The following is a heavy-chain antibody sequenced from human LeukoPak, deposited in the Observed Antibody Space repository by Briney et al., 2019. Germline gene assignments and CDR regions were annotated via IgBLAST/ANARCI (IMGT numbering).Heavy chain of an antibody. CDR1: GGTFSSYA. Sequence: ASVKVSCRASGGTFSSYAISWVRQAPGQGLEWMGGIIPIFGTANYAQKFQGRVTITADKSTSTAYMELSSLRSEDMAVYYCARMGIQLIFDYWGQGTLVTVSS. CDR2: IIPIFGTA. D-gene: IGHD5-18*01. V-gene: IGHV1-69*06. CDR3: ARMGIQLIFDY. J-gene: IGHJ4*02.